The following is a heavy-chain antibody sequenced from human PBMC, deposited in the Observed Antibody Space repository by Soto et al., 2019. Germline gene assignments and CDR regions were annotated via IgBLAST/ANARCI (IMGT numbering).Heavy chain of an antibody. D-gene: IGHD6-13*01. CDR3: AKDKYWSSSSWYVFDY. CDR1: GFTFSSYA. CDR2: ISGSGGST. J-gene: IGHJ4*02. Sequence: GGSLRLSCAASGFTFSSYAMSWVRQAPGKGLEWVSAISGSGGSTYYADSVKGRFTISRDNSKNTLYLQMNSLRAEDTAVYYCAKDKYWSSSSWYVFDYWGQGTLVTVS. V-gene: IGHV3-23*01.